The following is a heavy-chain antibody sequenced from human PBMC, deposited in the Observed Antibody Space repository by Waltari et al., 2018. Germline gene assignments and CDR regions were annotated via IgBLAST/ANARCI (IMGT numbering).Heavy chain of an antibody. V-gene: IGHV1-24*01. D-gene: IGHD3-22*01. CDR3: ATRRLNYYDSSGHFDY. J-gene: IGHJ4*02. CDR2: FDPEDGET. Sequence: QVQLVQSGAEVKKPGASVKVSCKVSEYTLTELVMHWVREAPGKGLEWMGGFDPEDGETIYAQKFQGRVTMTEDTSTDTAYMELSSLRSEDTAVYYCATRRLNYYDSSGHFDYWGQGTLVTVSS. CDR1: EYTLTELV.